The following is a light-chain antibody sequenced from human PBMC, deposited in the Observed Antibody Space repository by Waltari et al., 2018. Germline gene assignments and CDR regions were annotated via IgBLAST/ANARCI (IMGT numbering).Light chain of an antibody. CDR2: AAS. CDR1: QSINNY. J-gene: IGKJ4*02. V-gene: IGKV1-39*01. Sequence: IQMTQSPSSLSASVGDRVTIPCRASQSINNYLNWFQQKPGKAPKVLIYAASTLQSGVPSRFSGRGSGTDFTLTISSLQPEDFATYYCQQSNTTPRTFGEGTKVEFK. CDR3: QQSNTTPRT.